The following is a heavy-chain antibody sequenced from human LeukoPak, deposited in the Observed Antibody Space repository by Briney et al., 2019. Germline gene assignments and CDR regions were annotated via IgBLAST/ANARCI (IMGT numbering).Heavy chain of an antibody. CDR2: ISAYNGNT. V-gene: IGHV1-18*01. CDR1: GYTFTSYG. J-gene: IGHJ5*02. CDR3: ARGVATIESVDWFDP. Sequence: ASVKVSCKASGYTFTSYGISWVRQAPGQGLEWMGWISAYNGNTNYAQKLQGRVTMTTDTSTSTAYMELRSLRSDDTAVYYCARGVATIESVDWFDPWGQGTLVTVSS. D-gene: IGHD5-12*01.